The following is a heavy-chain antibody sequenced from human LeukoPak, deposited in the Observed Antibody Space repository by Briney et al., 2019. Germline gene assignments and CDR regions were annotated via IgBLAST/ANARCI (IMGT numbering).Heavy chain of an antibody. CDR2: THYSRRP. Sequence: SETLSLTCTVSGGSISGHYWTWIRQPPGKGLEWIEQTHYSRRPDYNPSLKSRVTISVDTSKNQRSLKVSSVSGADTAVYYCARFGVDYDMDVWGQGTTVTVSS. V-gene: IGHV4-59*11. CDR3: ARFGVDYDMDV. J-gene: IGHJ6*02. D-gene: IGHD3-16*01. CDR1: GGSISGHY.